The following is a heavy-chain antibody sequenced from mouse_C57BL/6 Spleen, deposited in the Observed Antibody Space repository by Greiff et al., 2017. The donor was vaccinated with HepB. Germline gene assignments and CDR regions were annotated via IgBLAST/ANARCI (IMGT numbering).Heavy chain of an antibody. D-gene: IGHD2-3*01. CDR2: ISSGSSTI. Sequence: EVQRVESGGGLVKPGGSLKLSCAASGFTFSDYGMHWVRQAPEKGLEWVAYISSGSSTIYYADTVKGRFTISSDNAKNTLFLQMTSLRSEDTAMYYCANLYDGYRGLAYWGQRTLVTVSA. J-gene: IGHJ3*01. CDR3: ANLYDGYRGLAY. CDR1: GFTFSDYG. V-gene: IGHV5-17*01.